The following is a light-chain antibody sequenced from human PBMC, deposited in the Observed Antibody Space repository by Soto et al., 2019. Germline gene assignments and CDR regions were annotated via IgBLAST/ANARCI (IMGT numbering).Light chain of an antibody. V-gene: IGKV3-20*01. Sequence: EIVLTQSPGTLSLSPGERATLSCRASQSVTSNYLAWYQQTPGQAPRLLFFGASIRATGIPDRFSGSGSGTDFTLTISRLEPEDSAVCHCQQYGSSPTTFGQGTRVEIK. CDR2: GAS. J-gene: IGKJ1*01. CDR3: QQYGSSPTT. CDR1: QSVTSNY.